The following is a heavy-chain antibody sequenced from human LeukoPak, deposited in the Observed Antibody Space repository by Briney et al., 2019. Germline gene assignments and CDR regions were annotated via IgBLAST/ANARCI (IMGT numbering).Heavy chain of an antibody. CDR1: GGSFSGYY. CDR2: INHSGST. J-gene: IGHJ3*02. D-gene: IGHD3-22*01. V-gene: IGHV4-34*01. CDR3: ARGDYYDSSGLDAFDI. Sequence: SETLSLTCAVYGGSFSGYYWSWIRQPPGKGLEWIGEINHSGSTNYNPSLKSRVTISVDTSKNQFSLKLSSVTAADTAVYYCARGDYYDSSGLDAFDIWGQGTMVTVSS.